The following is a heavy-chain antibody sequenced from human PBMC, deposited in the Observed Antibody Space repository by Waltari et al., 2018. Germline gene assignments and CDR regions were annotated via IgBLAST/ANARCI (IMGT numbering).Heavy chain of an antibody. J-gene: IGHJ4*02. V-gene: IGHV4-4*07. D-gene: IGHD3-10*01. CDR3: ARGPGRESREAFDY. CDR2: IYSGGST. Sequence: QVQLQESGPGLVKPSETLSLTCTVSGGSISGSYWSWIRRPAGKGLGWFGRIYSGGSTDYNPSLKRRPTMSVDTSKNQFSLKLSSVTAADTAVYYCARGPGRESREAFDYWGQGTLVTVSS. CDR1: GGSISGSY.